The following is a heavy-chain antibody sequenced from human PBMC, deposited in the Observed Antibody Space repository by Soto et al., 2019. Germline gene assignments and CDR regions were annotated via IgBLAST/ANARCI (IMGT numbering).Heavy chain of an antibody. Sequence: PSETLSLTCAVYGGSFSGYYWSWIRQPPGKGLEWIGEINHSGSTNYNPSLKSRVTISVDTSKNQFSLKLSSVTAADTAVYYCARRYSSSWYQHGMDVWGQGTTVTVSS. J-gene: IGHJ6*02. D-gene: IGHD6-13*01. CDR1: GGSFSGYY. V-gene: IGHV4-34*01. CDR2: INHSGST. CDR3: ARRYSSSWYQHGMDV.